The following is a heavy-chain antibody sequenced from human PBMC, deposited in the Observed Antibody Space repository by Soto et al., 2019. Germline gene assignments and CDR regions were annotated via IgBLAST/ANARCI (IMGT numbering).Heavy chain of an antibody. CDR3: ASGMGSISGYYPFFDY. CDR1: GGSISSYY. Sequence: PSETLSLTCTVSGGSISSYYWSWIRQPPGKGLEWIGYIYYSGSTNYNPSLKSRVTISVDTSKNQFSLKLSSVTAADTVVFFCASGMGSISGYYPFFDYWGQGTLVTISS. D-gene: IGHD3-22*01. V-gene: IGHV4-59*08. J-gene: IGHJ4*02. CDR2: IYYSGST.